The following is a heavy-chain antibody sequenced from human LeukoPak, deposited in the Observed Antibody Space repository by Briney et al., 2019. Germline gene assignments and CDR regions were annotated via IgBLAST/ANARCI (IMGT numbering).Heavy chain of an antibody. V-gene: IGHV3-30*02. D-gene: IGHD6-13*01. Sequence: GGSLRLSCAASGFTFSSYGMHWVRQAPGMGLEWVAFIRYDGSNKYYADSVKGRFTISRDNSKNTLYLQMNSLRAEDTAVYYCAKAQGYSSSWAPLFFNYWGQGTLVTVSS. CDR1: GFTFSSYG. CDR3: AKAQGYSSSWAPLFFNY. CDR2: IRYDGSNK. J-gene: IGHJ4*02.